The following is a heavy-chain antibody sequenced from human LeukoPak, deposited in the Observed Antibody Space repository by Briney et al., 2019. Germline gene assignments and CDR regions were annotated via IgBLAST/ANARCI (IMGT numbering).Heavy chain of an antibody. CDR3: ARTFRESYYDFWSGYSTLDY. CDR2: INHSGST. Sequence: SETLSLTGAVYGGSFSGYYWSWIRQPPGKGLEWIGEINHSGSTNYNPSLKSRVTISVDTSKNQFSLKLSSVTAADTAVYYCARTFRESYYDFWSGYSTLDYWGQGTLVTVSS. J-gene: IGHJ4*02. V-gene: IGHV4-34*01. CDR1: GGSFSGYY. D-gene: IGHD3-3*01.